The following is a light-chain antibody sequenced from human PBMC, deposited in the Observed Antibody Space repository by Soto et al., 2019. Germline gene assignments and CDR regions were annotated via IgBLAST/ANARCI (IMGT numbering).Light chain of an antibody. V-gene: IGLV4-69*01. CDR3: QTWGTGIQGV. CDR2: LNSDGSH. Sequence: QSVLTQSPSASASLGASVKLTCTLSSGHSTYAIAWHQQQPEKGPRYLMKLNSDGSHSKGDGIPDRFSGSSSGPERYLTISSLQSEDEADYYCQTWGTGIQGVFGGGTKLTVL. CDR1: SGHSTYA. J-gene: IGLJ3*02.